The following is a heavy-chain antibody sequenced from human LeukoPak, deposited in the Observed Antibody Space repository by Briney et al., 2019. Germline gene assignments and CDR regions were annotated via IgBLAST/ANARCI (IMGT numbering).Heavy chain of an antibody. CDR1: GFTFSDFA. V-gene: IGHV3-23*01. Sequence: GGSLRLSCAASGFTFSDFAMSWVRQAPGKGLEWVSGISASGDSTYNADSVRGRFTISRDNSKNTLYLQMNSLRGEDTAVYFCAKDQRTYSYGDFDSWGQGTPVTVSS. CDR2: ISASGDST. J-gene: IGHJ4*02. D-gene: IGHD5-18*01. CDR3: AKDQRTYSYGDFDS.